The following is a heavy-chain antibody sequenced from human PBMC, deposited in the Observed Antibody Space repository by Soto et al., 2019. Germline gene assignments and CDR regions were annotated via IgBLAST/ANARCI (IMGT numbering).Heavy chain of an antibody. CDR1: GFTFSSNT. J-gene: IGHJ3*02. CDR2: ISYDGSNK. CDR3: ASITVVLIDNAFDI. Sequence: QVQLVESGGGVVQPGGSLRLACAASGFTFSSNTMHWVRQGPGKGLEWVALISYDGSNKYYADSVKGRFTISRDNSKNTLNLQMNSLRAEDTAVYFCASITVVLIDNAFDIWGQGTMVTVSS. V-gene: IGHV3-30-3*01. D-gene: IGHD2-2*01.